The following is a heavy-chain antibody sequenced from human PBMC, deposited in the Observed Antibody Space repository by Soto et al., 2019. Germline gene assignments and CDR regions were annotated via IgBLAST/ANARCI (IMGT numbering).Heavy chain of an antibody. CDR3: AREQVILGTYGMDA. Sequence: QVQLVQSGAEVKKPGSSVKVSCKASGGTFSSYTISWVRQAPGQGLEWMGRIIPTLGIADYAQNFQGRVTIAAXKXTSTAYMELSSLRSEDTAVYYCAREQVILGTYGMDAWGQGTTVTVSS. D-gene: IGHD2-15*01. V-gene: IGHV1-69*08. CDR1: GGTFSSYT. J-gene: IGHJ6*02. CDR2: IIPTLGIA.